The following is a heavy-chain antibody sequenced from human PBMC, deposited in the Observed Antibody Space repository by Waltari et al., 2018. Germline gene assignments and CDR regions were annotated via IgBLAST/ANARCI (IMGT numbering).Heavy chain of an antibody. CDR3: ARDYSTYYFDY. D-gene: IGHD4-4*01. CDR1: GFTFSSYW. V-gene: IGHV3-7*01. CDR2: IKQEGDET. Sequence: EVQLVESGGGLVQPGGSLRLSCAASGFTFSSYWMSWVRQAPGKGLEWVANIKQEGDETIEVHAIEGRFTVSRDNANNALYMQVNNIRAEDTVVYYGARDYSTYYFDYWGQGSLDSVYS. J-gene: IGHJ4*02.